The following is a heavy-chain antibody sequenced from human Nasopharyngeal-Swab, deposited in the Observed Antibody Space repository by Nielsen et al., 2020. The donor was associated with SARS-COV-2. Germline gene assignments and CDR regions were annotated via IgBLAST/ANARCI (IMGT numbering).Heavy chain of an antibody. D-gene: IGHD2-21*01. V-gene: IGHV4-34*01. J-gene: IGHJ6*03. CDR2: INDSGST. CDR3: ARGDKRKAPRDYSYYYYMDV. Sequence: WIRQPPGKGLEWMGEINDSGSTNYNPSLKRRVTISVGTSKNQFSLKLRSVTAADTAVYYCARGDKRKAPRDYSYYYYMDVWGKGTTVTVSS.